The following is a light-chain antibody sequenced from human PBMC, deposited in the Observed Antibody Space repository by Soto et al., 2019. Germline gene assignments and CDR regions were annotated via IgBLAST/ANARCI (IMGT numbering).Light chain of an antibody. V-gene: IGKV1-39*01. CDR1: QNISGY. CDR3: QHYNSYSEA. CDR2: AAS. Sequence: DIQMTQSPSSLSASVGDRVTITFRASQNISGYLNWYQQKPGKAPKVLIYAASSLQSGVPSRFSGSGSGTEFTLTISSLQPDDFATYYCQHYNSYSEAFGQGTKVDIK. J-gene: IGKJ1*01.